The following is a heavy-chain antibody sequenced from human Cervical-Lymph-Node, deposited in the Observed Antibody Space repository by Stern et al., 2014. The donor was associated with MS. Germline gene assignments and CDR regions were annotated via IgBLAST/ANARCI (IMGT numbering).Heavy chain of an antibody. CDR3: AREGDAFDI. J-gene: IGHJ3*02. Sequence: EVQLVESGGGLVKPGGSLRLSCAASGFTFSRYSLNWVRQAPGQGLEWVSSISSRSSYIYYADSVKGRFTISRDNAKNSLYLQMNSLRAEDTAVYYCAREGDAFDIWGQGTMVTVS. CDR1: GFTFSRYS. CDR2: ISSRSSYI. V-gene: IGHV3-21*01.